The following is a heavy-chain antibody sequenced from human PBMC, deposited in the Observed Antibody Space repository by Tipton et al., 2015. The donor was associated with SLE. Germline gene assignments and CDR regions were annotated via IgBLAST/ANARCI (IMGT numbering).Heavy chain of an antibody. CDR3: ARDALRIAVAGRANF. CDR2: ISDDGTRK. CDR1: GSTFSSSV. V-gene: IGHV3-30*03. J-gene: IGHJ4*02. D-gene: IGHD6-19*01. Sequence: SLRLSCAASGSTFSSSVMNWVRQAPGKGLEWVAVISDDGTRKYHADSVKGRFTISRDNSKNTLYLQMNSLKSEDTAVYFCARDALRIAVAGRANFWGQGTLVTVSS.